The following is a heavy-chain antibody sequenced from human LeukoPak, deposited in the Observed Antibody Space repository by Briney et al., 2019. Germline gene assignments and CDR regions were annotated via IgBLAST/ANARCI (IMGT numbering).Heavy chain of an antibody. CDR1: GFTFSDYY. D-gene: IGHD3-22*01. Sequence: PGGSLRLSCAASGFTFSDYYMSWNRQAPGKGLEWVSYISSSSSYTNYADSVKGRFTISRDNAKNSLYLQMNSLRAEDTAVYYCARYYYDSSGYAGPFDPWGQGTLVTVSS. CDR3: ARYYYDSSGYAGPFDP. V-gene: IGHV3-11*06. CDR2: ISSSSSYT. J-gene: IGHJ5*02.